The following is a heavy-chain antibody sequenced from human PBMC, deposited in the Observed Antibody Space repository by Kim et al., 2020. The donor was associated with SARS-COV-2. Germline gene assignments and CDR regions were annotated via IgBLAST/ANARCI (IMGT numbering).Heavy chain of an antibody. Sequence: GGSLRLSCAASGFTFKDAYMSWVRQSPGKGLEWIGRIRTTRSSGATNYVDPVRGRFTISRDDYRNTLFLQMNSLKIEDTAVYYCTTDGGADCGGDCYEGYWGQGILVSVSS. CDR3: TTDGGADCGGDCYEGY. J-gene: IGHJ4*02. V-gene: IGHV3-15*01. D-gene: IGHD2-21*02. CDR1: GFTFKDAY. CDR2: IRTTRSSGAT.